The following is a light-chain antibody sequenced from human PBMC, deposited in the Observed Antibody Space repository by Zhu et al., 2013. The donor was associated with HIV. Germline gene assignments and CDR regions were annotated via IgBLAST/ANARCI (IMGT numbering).Light chain of an antibody. CDR2: SVS. J-gene: IGKJ2*01. CDR3: QQYGSSPYT. Sequence: EIVLTQSPGTLSLSPGERATLSCRASQSVSSSFLGWYQQKPGQAPRLLIYSVSWRATGIPDRFSGSGSGTDFTLSISRLEPEDSAVYYCQQYGSSPYTFGQGTKLEIK. V-gene: IGKV3-20*01. CDR1: QSVSSSF.